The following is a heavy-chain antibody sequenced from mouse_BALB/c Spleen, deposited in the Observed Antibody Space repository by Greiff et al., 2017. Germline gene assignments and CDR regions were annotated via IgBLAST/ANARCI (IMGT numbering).Heavy chain of an antibody. V-gene: IGHV5-17*02. Sequence: EVQRVESGGGLVQPGGSRKLSCAASGFTFSSFGMHWVRQAPEKGLEWVAYISSGSSTIYYADTVKGRFTISRDNPKNTLFLQMTSLRSEDTAMYYCARIAVVAKDYAMDYWGQGTSVTVSS. CDR1: GFTFSSFG. CDR3: ARIAVVAKDYAMDY. J-gene: IGHJ4*01. D-gene: IGHD1-1*01. CDR2: ISSGSSTI.